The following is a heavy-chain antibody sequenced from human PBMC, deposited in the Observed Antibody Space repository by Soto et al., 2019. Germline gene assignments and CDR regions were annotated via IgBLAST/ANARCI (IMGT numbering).Heavy chain of an antibody. V-gene: IGHV1-18*01. CDR1: GYTFTSYG. J-gene: IGHJ4*02. D-gene: IGHD2-15*01. Sequence: ASVKVSCKASGYTFTSYGISWVRQAPGQGLEWMGWISAYNGNTNYAQKLQGRVTMTTDTSTSTAYMELRSLRSDDTAVYYCARDGTVVDIVVVVDFDYWGQGTLVTVSS. CDR2: ISAYNGNT. CDR3: ARDGTVVDIVVVVDFDY.